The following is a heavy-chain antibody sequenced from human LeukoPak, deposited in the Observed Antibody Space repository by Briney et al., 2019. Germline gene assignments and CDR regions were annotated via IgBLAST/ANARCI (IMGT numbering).Heavy chain of an antibody. J-gene: IGHJ4*02. Sequence: GRSLRLSYAASGSTFSSYGMHWVRQAPGKGLEWVAVIWYDGSNKYYADSVKGRFTISRDNPKNTLYLQMNSLRAEDTAVYYCARDKDFGFDYWGQGTLVTVSS. CDR2: IWYDGSNK. D-gene: IGHD3-10*01. CDR3: ARDKDFGFDY. CDR1: GSTFSSYG. V-gene: IGHV3-33*01.